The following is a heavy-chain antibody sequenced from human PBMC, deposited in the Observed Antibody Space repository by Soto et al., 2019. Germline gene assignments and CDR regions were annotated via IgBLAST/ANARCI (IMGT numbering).Heavy chain of an antibody. CDR3: ARDSAANGGRSSYYYHGRGV. Sequence: PAGTLSLTCAGFGGSFSDYQWTWIRQSPGRGLEWSGEINDSGSTNYKPSLKSRLTISVDTSKNRFSLKLSSVTAADTAVYYCARDSAANGGRSSYYYHGRGVWAQGTTVPV. D-gene: IGHD7-27*01. J-gene: IGHJ6*02. V-gene: IGHV4-34*01. CDR2: INDSGST. CDR1: GGSFSDYQ.